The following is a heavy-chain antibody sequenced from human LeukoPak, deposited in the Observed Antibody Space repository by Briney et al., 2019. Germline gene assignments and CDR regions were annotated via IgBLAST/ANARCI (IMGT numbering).Heavy chain of an antibody. V-gene: IGHV4-39*01. CDR1: GGSISSTIYY. CDR3: ARSADAFDY. J-gene: IGHJ4*02. CDR2: IYYSGST. Sequence: PSETLSLTCTVSGGSISSTIYYWGWIRQPPGKGLEWIGSIYYSGSTYYNPSLKSRVTISVDTSKNQFSLKLSSVTAADTAVYYCARSADAFDYWGQGTLVTVSS.